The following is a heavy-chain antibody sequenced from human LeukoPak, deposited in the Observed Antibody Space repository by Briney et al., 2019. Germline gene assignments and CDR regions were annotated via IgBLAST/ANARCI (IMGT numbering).Heavy chain of an antibody. V-gene: IGHV4-30-4*02. J-gene: IGHJ5*02. CDR3: ARGRLLEWFDS. D-gene: IGHD3-3*01. CDR1: GGPTSSGDYY. CDR2: IYYSGST. Sequence: SETLSLTCTVSGGPTSSGDYYWSWIRQPPGKGLEWIGYIYYSGSTYYNPSLKSRVTISVDTSKGQFSLKLSSVTAADTAVYYCARGRLLEWFDSWGQGTVVSVSS.